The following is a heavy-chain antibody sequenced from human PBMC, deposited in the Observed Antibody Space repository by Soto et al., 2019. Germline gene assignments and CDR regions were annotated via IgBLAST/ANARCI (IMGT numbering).Heavy chain of an antibody. CDR3: ARHRGVLPGFFDN. J-gene: IGHJ4*02. V-gene: IGHV4-39*01. D-gene: IGHD2-15*01. CDR2: IYYSGST. Sequence: QLQLQESGPGLVKPSETLSHTCTVSGGSISSSSYYWGWIRQPPGKGLEWIENIYYSGSTYYNPSLKSRVTISVDTSKNQFSLRLSSVTAADTALYYCARHRGVLPGFFDNWGQGTLVTVSS. CDR1: GGSISSSSYY.